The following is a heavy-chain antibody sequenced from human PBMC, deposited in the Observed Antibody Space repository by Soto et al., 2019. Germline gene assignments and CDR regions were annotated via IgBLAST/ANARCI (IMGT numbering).Heavy chain of an antibody. D-gene: IGHD3-3*01. Sequence: SETLSLTCTVSGGSISSGDYYWSWIRQPPGKGLEWIGYIYYSGSTYYNPSLKSRVTISVDTSKNQFSLKLSSVTAADTAVYYCASTYYDFWSGYSDVWGQGTTVTSP. CDR1: GGSISSGDYY. CDR3: ASTYYDFWSGYSDV. V-gene: IGHV4-30-4*01. J-gene: IGHJ6*02. CDR2: IYYSGST.